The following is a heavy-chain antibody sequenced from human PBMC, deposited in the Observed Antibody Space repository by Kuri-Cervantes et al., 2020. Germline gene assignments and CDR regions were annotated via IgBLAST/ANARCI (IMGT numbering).Heavy chain of an antibody. Sequence: GGSLRLSCAASGFTFSSYWMSWVRQAPGKGLEWVSVIYSGGSTYYADSVKGRFTISRDNSKNTLYLQMNSLRAEDTAVYHCARGYHYYGMDVWGQGTTVTVSS. V-gene: IGHV3-53*01. CDR2: IYSGGST. J-gene: IGHJ6*02. CDR3: ARGYHYYGMDV. CDR1: GFTFSSYW.